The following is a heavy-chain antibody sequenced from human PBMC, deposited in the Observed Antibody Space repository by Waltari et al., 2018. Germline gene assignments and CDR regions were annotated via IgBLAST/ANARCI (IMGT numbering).Heavy chain of an antibody. V-gene: IGHV4-34*01. D-gene: IGHD3-3*01. J-gene: IGHJ4*02. CDR1: GGSFSGYS. CDR3: ARKEGSGYYYFDY. CDR2: INHSGST. Sequence: QVQLQQWGAGLLKPSETLSLTCAVYGGSFSGYSWSWIRQPPGKGLEWIGEINHSGSTNYNPSLKSRVTISVDTSKNQFSLKLSSVTAADTAVYYCARKEGSGYYYFDYWGQGTLVTVSS.